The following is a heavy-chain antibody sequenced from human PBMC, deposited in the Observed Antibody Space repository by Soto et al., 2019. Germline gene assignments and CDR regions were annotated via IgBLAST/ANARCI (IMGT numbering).Heavy chain of an antibody. CDR1: GFTFSSYS. V-gene: IGHV3-48*01. J-gene: IGHJ4*02. CDR2: ISSSSSTI. CDR3: AREVGSFFDY. Sequence: EVQLVESGGGLVQPGGSLRLSCAASGFTFSSYSMNWVRQAPGKGLEWVSYISSSSSTIYYADSVKGRFTISRDNAKNSLYLQMNSLRAEDTAVYYCAREVGSFFDYWGQGTLVTVSS. D-gene: IGHD6-19*01.